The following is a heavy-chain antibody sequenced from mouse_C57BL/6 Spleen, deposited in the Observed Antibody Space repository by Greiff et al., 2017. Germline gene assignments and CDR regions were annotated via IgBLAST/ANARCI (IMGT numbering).Heavy chain of an antibody. V-gene: IGHV3-6*01. D-gene: IGHD2-3*01. Sequence: VQLQQSGPGLVKPSQSLSLTCSVTGYSITSGYYWNWIRQFPGNKLEWMGYISYDGSNNYNPSLKNRISITRDTSKNQFFLKLNSVTTEDTATYYCARDPSDGPCAYWGQGTLVTVSA. CDR1: GYSITSGYY. J-gene: IGHJ3*01. CDR3: ARDPSDGPCAY. CDR2: ISYDGSN.